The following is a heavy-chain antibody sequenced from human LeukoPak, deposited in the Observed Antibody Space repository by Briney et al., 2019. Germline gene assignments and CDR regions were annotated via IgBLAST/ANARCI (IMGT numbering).Heavy chain of an antibody. D-gene: IGHD5-18*01. Sequence: GGSLRLSCAASGFTFSSYGMHWVRQAPGKGLEWVAVIWYDGSNKYYADSVKGRFTISRDNSKNTLYLQMNRLRAEDTAVYYCARSEGWLVPYYYMDVWGKGTTVTVSS. CDR1: GFTFSSYG. CDR3: ARSEGWLVPYYYMDV. J-gene: IGHJ6*03. CDR2: IWYDGSNK. V-gene: IGHV3-33*01.